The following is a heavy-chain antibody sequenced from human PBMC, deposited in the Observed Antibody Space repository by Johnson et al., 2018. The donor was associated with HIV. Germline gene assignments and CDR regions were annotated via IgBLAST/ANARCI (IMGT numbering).Heavy chain of an antibody. D-gene: IGHD6-13*01. V-gene: IGHV3-30*02. CDR2: IRYDGSSN. J-gene: IGHJ3*02. CDR3: ARVLESKVAAGSWAFDI. Sequence: QVQLVESGGGAVQPGGSLRLSCAASGFSFSAYGMHWVRQAPGKGLEWVAFIRYDGSSNFYPDSVKGRFTISRDNSKNTLYLQMNSLTTEDTAVYYCARVLESKVAAGSWAFDIWGQGTMVTVSS. CDR1: GFSFSAYG.